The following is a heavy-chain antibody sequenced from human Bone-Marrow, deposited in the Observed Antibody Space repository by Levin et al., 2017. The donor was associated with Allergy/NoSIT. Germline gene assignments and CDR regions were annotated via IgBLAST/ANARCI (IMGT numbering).Heavy chain of an antibody. Sequence: QTLSLTCTFSGFSLNTSGMCVSWIRQPPGKSLEWLALIDWDDDKYYSTSLKSRLTISKDSSKTHLFLTLTNMHPVDTATYYCVRDSMYSTGYRAVDIWGQGTVVTVS. V-gene: IGHV2-70*01. J-gene: IGHJ3*02. CDR2: IDWDDDK. CDR3: VRDSMYSTGYRAVDI. D-gene: IGHD6-19*01. CDR1: GFSLNTSGMC.